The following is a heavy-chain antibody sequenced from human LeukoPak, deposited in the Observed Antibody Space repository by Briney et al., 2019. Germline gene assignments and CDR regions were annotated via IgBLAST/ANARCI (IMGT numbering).Heavy chain of an antibody. Sequence: SETLSLTCTVSGGSISSYYWSWIRQPPGKGLEWIGYIYYSGSTNYNPSLKSRVTISVDTSKSQFSLKLSSVTAADTAVYYCARGGWFGELLYYFDYWGQGTLVTVSS. CDR3: ARGGWFGELLYYFDY. V-gene: IGHV4-59*01. CDR1: GGSISSYY. D-gene: IGHD3-10*01. J-gene: IGHJ4*02. CDR2: IYYSGST.